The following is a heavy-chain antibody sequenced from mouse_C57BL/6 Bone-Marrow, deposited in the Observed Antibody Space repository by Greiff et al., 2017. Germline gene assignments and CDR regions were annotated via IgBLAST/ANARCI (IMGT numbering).Heavy chain of an antibody. CDR3: ARSGLRRRRYYFDY. Sequence: QVQLQQPGAELAKPGASVKLSCKASGYTFTSYWMHWVKQRPGQGLEWIGYINPSSGYTKYNQKFKDKATLTADKPSSTAYMQLSSLTYEDSAVYYCARSGLRRRRYYFDYWGQGTTLTVSS. CDR1: GYTFTSYW. V-gene: IGHV1-7*01. D-gene: IGHD2-4*01. CDR2: INPSSGYT. J-gene: IGHJ2*01.